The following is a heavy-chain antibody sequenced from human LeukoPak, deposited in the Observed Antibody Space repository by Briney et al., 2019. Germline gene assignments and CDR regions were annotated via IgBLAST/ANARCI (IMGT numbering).Heavy chain of an antibody. CDR2: ISYDGSNK. D-gene: IGHD2-2*01. CDR3: ARGTLGYCSSTSCYSGDY. CDR1: GFTFSSYA. V-gene: IGHV3-30-3*01. Sequence: GGSLRLSCAASGFTFSSYAMHWVRQAPGKGLEWVAVISYDGSNKYYADSVKGRFTISRDNSKNTLYLQMNSLRAEDTAVYYCARGTLGYCSSTSCYSGDYWGQGTLVTVSS. J-gene: IGHJ4*02.